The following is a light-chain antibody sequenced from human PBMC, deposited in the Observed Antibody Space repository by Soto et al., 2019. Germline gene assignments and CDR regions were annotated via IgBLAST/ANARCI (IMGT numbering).Light chain of an antibody. Sequence: DVQMTQSPSTLSASVGDRVTITCRASQSVNNWLAWYQQKPGKVPKLLIYKASSLETGAPSRFSGDGSGTEFTLTIGRLQPDDFASYYCQQYNSYPRTFGQGTKVEI. J-gene: IGKJ1*01. V-gene: IGKV1-5*03. CDR1: QSVNNW. CDR3: QQYNSYPRT. CDR2: KAS.